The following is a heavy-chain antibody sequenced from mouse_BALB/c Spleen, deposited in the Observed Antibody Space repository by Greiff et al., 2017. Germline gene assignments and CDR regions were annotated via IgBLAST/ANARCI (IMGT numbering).Heavy chain of an antibody. CDR2: IYPGDGDT. CDR3: ARGDYYGSSEGYAMDY. D-gene: IGHD1-1*01. J-gene: IGHJ4*01. V-gene: IGHV1-80*01. Sequence: VQLHQSGAELVRPGSSVKISCKASGYAFSSYWMNWVKQRPGQGLEWIGQIYPGDGDTNYNGKFKGKATLTADKSSSTAYMQLSSLTSEDSAVYFCARGDYYGSSEGYAMDYWGQGTSVTVSS. CDR1: GYAFSSYW.